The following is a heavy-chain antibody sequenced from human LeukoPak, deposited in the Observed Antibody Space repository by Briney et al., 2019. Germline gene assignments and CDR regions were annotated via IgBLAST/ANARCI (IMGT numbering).Heavy chain of an antibody. CDR1: GFTFSSYA. CDR3: ANQIGYYYDSSGYDDY. Sequence: GGSLRLSCAASGFTFSSYAMSWVRQAPGKGLEWVSAISGSGGCTYYADSVKGRFTISRDNSKNTLYLQMNSLRAEDTAVYYCANQIGYYYDSSGYDDYWGQGTLVTVSS. CDR2: ISGSGGCT. V-gene: IGHV3-23*01. D-gene: IGHD3-22*01. J-gene: IGHJ4*02.